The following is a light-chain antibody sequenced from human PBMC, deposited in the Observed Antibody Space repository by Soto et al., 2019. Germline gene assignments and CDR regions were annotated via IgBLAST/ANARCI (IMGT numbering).Light chain of an antibody. Sequence: PGERVTLSCRASQSVDNNYLAWYQQKPGQAPRLLIYGASIRATSIPDRFSGSGSGTDFTLTISRLEPEDLAVYYCQQYGSSTGTFGQGTKLEIK. CDR2: GAS. V-gene: IGKV3-20*01. J-gene: IGKJ2*01. CDR3: QQYGSSTGT. CDR1: QSVDNNY.